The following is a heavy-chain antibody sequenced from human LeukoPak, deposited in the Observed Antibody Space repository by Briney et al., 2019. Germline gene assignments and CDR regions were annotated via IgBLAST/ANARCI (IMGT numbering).Heavy chain of an antibody. CDR2: LNQSGNN. V-gene: IGHV4-34*01. Sequence: PSETLSLTCGDNGGSLSGYQWNWIRQSPGKGLEWIGELNQSGNNNYNPSLKSRVSLSVDTSRNQFSLYVFSVTAADTAVYFCAGGLKVSTRDDTYGSTRLDLGGRGTLVTVSS. CDR3: AGGLKVSTRDDTYGSTRLDL. J-gene: IGHJ2*01. D-gene: IGHD3-10*01. CDR1: GGSLSGYQ.